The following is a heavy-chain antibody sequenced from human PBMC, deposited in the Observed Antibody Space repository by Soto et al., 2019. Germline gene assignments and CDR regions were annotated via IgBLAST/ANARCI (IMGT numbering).Heavy chain of an antibody. V-gene: IGHV1-69*01. CDR2: IIPISGTA. D-gene: IGHD2-15*01. Sequence: QVQLVQSGAEVKKPGSSVNVSCTASGGTFSSYAISWVRQAPGQGLEWMGGIIPISGTANYAQKFQGRVTITADESTSTAYMELSSLRSEDTAVYYCARDIKRGYCSGGSCYAGDYWGQGTLVTVSS. CDR3: ARDIKRGYCSGGSCYAGDY. CDR1: GGTFSSYA. J-gene: IGHJ4*02.